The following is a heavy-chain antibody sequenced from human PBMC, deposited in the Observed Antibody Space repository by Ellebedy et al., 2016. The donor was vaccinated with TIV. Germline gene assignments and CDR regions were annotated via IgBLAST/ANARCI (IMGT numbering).Heavy chain of an antibody. J-gene: IGHJ4*02. CDR3: ARDGGGGNPFDY. CDR2: IYHSGST. Sequence: GSLRLSXAVSGGSISSSNWWSWVRQPPGKGLEWIGEIYHSGSTNYNPSLKSRVTMSVDTSKNQFSLKLSSVTAADTAVYYCARDGGGGNPFDYWGQGTRVTVSS. V-gene: IGHV4-4*02. CDR1: GGSISSSNW. D-gene: IGHD3-16*01.